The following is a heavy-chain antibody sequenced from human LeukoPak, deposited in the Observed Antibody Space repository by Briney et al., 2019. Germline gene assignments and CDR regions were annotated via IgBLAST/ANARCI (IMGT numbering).Heavy chain of an antibody. CDR2: ISSSGSTI. J-gene: IGHJ4*02. D-gene: IGHD4-17*01. Sequence: GGSLRLSCAAPGFTFSSYEMNWVRQAPGKGLEWVSYISSSGSTIYYADSVKGRFTISRDNAKNSLYLQMNSLRAEDTAVYYCARAGDYNDYFNYWGQGTLVTVSS. CDR1: GFTFSSYE. V-gene: IGHV3-48*03. CDR3: ARAGDYNDYFNY.